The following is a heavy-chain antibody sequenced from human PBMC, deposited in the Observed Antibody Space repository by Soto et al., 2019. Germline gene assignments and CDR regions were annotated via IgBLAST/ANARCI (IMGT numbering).Heavy chain of an antibody. D-gene: IGHD4-17*01. V-gene: IGHV4-31*03. Sequence: QVQLQESGPGLVKPSETLSLTCTVSGGSISSGNYYWSWIRLCLGKGLEWIGYIYHSGSAYYNPSLKGRVTISVDTSKNQFSLKLSSVTAADTAVYYWARVLSTVTAVDYWGQGALVTVSS. CDR1: GGSISSGNYY. CDR2: IYHSGSA. CDR3: ARVLSTVTAVDY. J-gene: IGHJ4*02.